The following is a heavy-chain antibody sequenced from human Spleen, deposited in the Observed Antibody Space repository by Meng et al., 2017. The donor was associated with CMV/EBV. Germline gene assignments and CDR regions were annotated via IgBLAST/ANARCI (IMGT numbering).Heavy chain of an antibody. CDR3: ARAPGIGRTTGIY. CDR2: ISGNSDYI. J-gene: IGHJ1*01. D-gene: IGHD1-7*01. Sequence: AASGFAFSRYSMNWVRQAPGKGLEWVSYISGNSDYIYYADSVRGRFTISRDNAKNSLFLQMDSLTADDTAVYYCARAPGIGRTTGIYWGQGTLVTVSS. CDR1: GFAFSRYS. V-gene: IGHV3-21*01.